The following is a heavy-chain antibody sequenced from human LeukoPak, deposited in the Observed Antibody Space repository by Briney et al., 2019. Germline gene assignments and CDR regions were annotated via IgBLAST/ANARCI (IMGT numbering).Heavy chain of an antibody. CDR3: ARAGNFWSGYYTSYYYMDV. D-gene: IGHD3-3*01. J-gene: IGHJ6*03. V-gene: IGHV1-8*03. CDR1: GYTFTSYY. Sequence: RASVKVSCKASGYTFTSYYMHWVRQATGQGLEWMGWMNPNSGNTGYAQKFQGRVTITRNTSISTAYMELSSLRSEDTAVYYCARAGNFWSGYYTSYYYMDVWGKGTTVTVSS. CDR2: MNPNSGNT.